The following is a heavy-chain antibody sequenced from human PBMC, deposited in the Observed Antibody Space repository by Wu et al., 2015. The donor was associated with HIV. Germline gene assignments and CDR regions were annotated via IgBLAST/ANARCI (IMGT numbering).Heavy chain of an antibody. CDR2: VNPNSGDA. CDR3: TRGAPTFFVNINEVTGYQGLGGY. Sequence: QVQLVQSGAEVKKPGASVNVSCKASGYTFTGYFLHWVRQAPGQGPEWMGWVNPNSGDANYAQKYQDRVTMTTDTSIRTAYMELRSLRSDDTAVYYCTRGAPTFFVNINEVTGYQGLGGYWGPG. V-gene: IGHV1-2*02. D-gene: IGHD2/OR15-2a*01. CDR1: GYTFTGYF. J-gene: IGHJ4*03.